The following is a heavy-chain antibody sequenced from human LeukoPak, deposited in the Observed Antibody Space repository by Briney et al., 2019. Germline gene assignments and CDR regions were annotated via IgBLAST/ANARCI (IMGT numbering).Heavy chain of an antibody. CDR3: ARLSSSAYYYYYYMDV. Sequence: SETLSLTCTVSGGSISSGSYYWSWIRQPAGKGLEWIGRIYTSGSTNYNPSLKSRVTISVDTSKNQFSLKLSSVTAADTAVYYCARLSSSAYYYYYYMDVWGKGTTVTVSS. CDR2: IYTSGST. V-gene: IGHV4-61*02. D-gene: IGHD6-6*01. CDR1: GGSISSGSYY. J-gene: IGHJ6*03.